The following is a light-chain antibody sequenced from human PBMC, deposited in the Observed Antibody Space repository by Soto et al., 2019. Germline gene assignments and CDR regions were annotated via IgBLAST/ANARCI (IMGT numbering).Light chain of an antibody. J-gene: IGKJ4*01. CDR3: LQDYNYPLT. Sequence: AIQMSQSPSSLSASVGDRVTITCRASQGIRNDLGWYQQKPGKAPKLLIYAASSLQSGVPSRFSGSGSGTDFTLPISSLQPEDFATYYCLQDYNYPLTFGGGTKVEIK. CDR2: AAS. CDR1: QGIRND. V-gene: IGKV1-6*01.